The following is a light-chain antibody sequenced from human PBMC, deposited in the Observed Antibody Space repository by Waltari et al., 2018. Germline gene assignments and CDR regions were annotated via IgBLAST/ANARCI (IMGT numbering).Light chain of an antibody. Sequence: YELTQPPSVSVAPGKTAKISCGGHDISDKTVHWYQQKPGHAPVLVIYDDTVRPSGIPKRFSASDTATLTIARVEAGDEAVYYCQVWDGDSDHPVFGGGTKLTVL. CDR2: DDT. CDR1: DISDKT. V-gene: IGLV3-21*03. J-gene: IGLJ2*01. CDR3: QVWDGDSDHPV.